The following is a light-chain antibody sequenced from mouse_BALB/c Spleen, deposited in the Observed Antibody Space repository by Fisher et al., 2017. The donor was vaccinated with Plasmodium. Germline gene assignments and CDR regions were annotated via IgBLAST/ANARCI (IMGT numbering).Light chain of an antibody. CDR1: HSLLHSNGNTY. V-gene: IGKV1-110*01. Sequence: VLTQSPLSLPVSLGDQASISCRSSHSLLHSNGNTYLHWYLQKPGQSPKLLIYKVSNRFSGVPDRFSGSGLGTDFTLKISRVEAEDLGVYYCWQGTHLWTFGGGTKLEIK. CDR3: WQGTHLWT. J-gene: IGKJ1*01. CDR2: KVS.